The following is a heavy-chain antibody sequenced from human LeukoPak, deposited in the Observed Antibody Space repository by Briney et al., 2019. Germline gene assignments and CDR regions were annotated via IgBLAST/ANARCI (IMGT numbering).Heavy chain of an antibody. V-gene: IGHV3-23*01. J-gene: IGHJ4*02. CDR1: GGSISSSSYY. D-gene: IGHD1-26*01. CDR3: ANLIVGAHDY. Sequence: PSETLSLTCTVSGGSISSSSYYWGWIRQPPGKGLEWVSVISGSGGSTYYADSVKGRFTISRDNSKNTLYLQMNSLRAEDTAVYYCANLIVGAHDYWGQGTLVTVSS. CDR2: ISGSGGST.